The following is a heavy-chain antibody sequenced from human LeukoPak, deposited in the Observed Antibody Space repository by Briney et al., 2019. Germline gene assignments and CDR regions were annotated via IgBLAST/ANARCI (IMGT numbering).Heavy chain of an antibody. J-gene: IGHJ4*02. D-gene: IGHD5-12*01. CDR3: ARRGVVATPDANF. CDR2: IYYTGST. Sequence: SETLSLTCTVSGGSISTSRYYWGWIRQPPGKGLEWIGSIYYTGSTYYNPSLRSRVSISVDTSKNQFTLKLSSVTAADTAVYYCARRGVVATPDANFWGQGTLVTVSS. CDR1: GGSISTSRYY. V-gene: IGHV4-39*01.